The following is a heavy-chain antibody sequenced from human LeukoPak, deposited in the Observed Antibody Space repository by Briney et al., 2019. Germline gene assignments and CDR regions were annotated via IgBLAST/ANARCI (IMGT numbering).Heavy chain of an antibody. CDR2: IKQDGSEK. V-gene: IGHV3-7*01. CDR1: GFTFSSYW. D-gene: IGHD4-17*01. CDR3: ARDPATTVTTYAY. J-gene: IGHJ4*02. Sequence: EGSLRLSCAASGFTFSSYWMSWVRQAPGKGLEWVANIKQDGSEKYYVDSVKGRFTISRDNAKNSLYLQMNSLRAEDTAVYYCARDPATTVTTYAYWGQGTLVTVSS.